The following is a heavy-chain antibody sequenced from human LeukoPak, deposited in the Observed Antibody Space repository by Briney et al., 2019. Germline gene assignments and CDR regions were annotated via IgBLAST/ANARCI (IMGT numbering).Heavy chain of an antibody. J-gene: IGHJ4*02. CDR2: IKSKADGGTT. CDR3: TRGWFFFDY. D-gene: IGHD3-10*01. V-gene: IGHV3-15*01. Sequence: PGVSVRLPCAASGITFSNAWMTWVRQAPGKGREGVGRIKSKADGGTTDYTAPVKGRFTISRDDSKNTLYLQMNSLKSEDTAVYYCTRGWFFFDYWGQGTLVTVSS. CDR1: GITFSNAW.